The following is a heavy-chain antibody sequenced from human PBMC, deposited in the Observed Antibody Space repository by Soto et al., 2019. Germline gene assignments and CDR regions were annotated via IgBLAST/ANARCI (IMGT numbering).Heavy chain of an antibody. Sequence: QVQLVQSGAEVKKPGSSVKVSCKASGGTFSSYAISWVRQAPGQGLEWMGGIIPIFGTANYAQKFQGRVTITADESTSTAYMELSSLRSEDTAVYYCARDGCSSTSCYTGYYYYYGMDVWGQGTTVTGSS. CDR3: ARDGCSSTSCYTGYYYYYGMDV. D-gene: IGHD2-2*02. CDR2: IIPIFGTA. V-gene: IGHV1-69*01. J-gene: IGHJ6*02. CDR1: GGTFSSYA.